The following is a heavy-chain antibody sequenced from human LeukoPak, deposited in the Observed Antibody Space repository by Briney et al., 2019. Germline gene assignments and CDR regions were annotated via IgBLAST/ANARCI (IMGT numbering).Heavy chain of an antibody. Sequence: PSETLSLTCTVSGDSMRSYYWSWIRQPPGKGLEWIGHIYYSGSTNYNPSLKSRVTVSVDTSKNQFSLKLSSVTAADTAVYYCARVHSYDSSGYPDYWGQGTLVTVSS. V-gene: IGHV4-59*01. J-gene: IGHJ4*02. CDR1: GDSMRSYY. D-gene: IGHD3-22*01. CDR2: IYYSGST. CDR3: ARVHSYDSSGYPDY.